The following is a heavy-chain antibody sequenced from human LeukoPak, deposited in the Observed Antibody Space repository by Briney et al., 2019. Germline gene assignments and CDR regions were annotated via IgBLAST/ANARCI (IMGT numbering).Heavy chain of an antibody. CDR2: ISYDGSNK. J-gene: IGHJ4*02. Sequence: GGSLRLSCAASGFTFSSYAMHWVRQAPGKGLEWVAVISYDGSNKYYADSVKGRFTISRDNSKNTLYLQMNSLRAEDTAVYYCARHQYRSGSTYHFDYWGQGTLVTVSS. D-gene: IGHD6-19*01. CDR3: ARHQYRSGSTYHFDY. CDR1: GFTFSSYA. V-gene: IGHV3-30-3*01.